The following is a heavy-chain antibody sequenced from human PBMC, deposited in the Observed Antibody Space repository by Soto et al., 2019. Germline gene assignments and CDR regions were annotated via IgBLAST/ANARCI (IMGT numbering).Heavy chain of an antibody. CDR1: GFNFSDSR. V-gene: IGHV3-21*01. CDR2: ISSHNSYT. Sequence: PEGSLRLSCPASGFNFSDSRVNWVRQSPGKGLEWVASISSHNSYTYYADSIKGRFTISRDNPKKSLYLQMSSLSAEDTAVYYCARHGGMVRGVLITTYIDYWGQGTPVTVSS. D-gene: IGHD3-10*01. J-gene: IGHJ4*02. CDR3: ARHGGMVRGVLITTYIDY.